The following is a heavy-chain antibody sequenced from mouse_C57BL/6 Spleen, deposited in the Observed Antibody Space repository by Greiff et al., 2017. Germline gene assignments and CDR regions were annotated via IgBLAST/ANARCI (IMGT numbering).Heavy chain of an antibody. CDR3: ARPGYYGSSYGAMDY. D-gene: IGHD1-1*01. Sequence: EVQVVESGGGLVKPGGSLKLSCAASGFTFSDYGMHWVRQAPEKGLEWVAYISSGSSTLYYADTVKGRFTISRDNAKNTLCLQMTSLRSEDTAMYCCARPGYYGSSYGAMDYWGQGTSVTVAS. V-gene: IGHV5-17*01. CDR1: GFTFSDYG. CDR2: ISSGSSTL. J-gene: IGHJ4*01.